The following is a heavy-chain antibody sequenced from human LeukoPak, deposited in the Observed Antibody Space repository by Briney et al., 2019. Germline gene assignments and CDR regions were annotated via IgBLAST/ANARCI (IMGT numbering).Heavy chain of an antibody. CDR3: AKEEIVVVITTNDAFDI. J-gene: IGHJ3*02. Sequence: GGSLRLSCAASGFTFSSYAMSWVRQAPGKGLERVSAISGSGGSTYYADSVKGRFTISRDNSKNTLYLQMNSLRAEDTAVYYCAKEEIVVVITTNDAFDIWGQGTMVTVSS. D-gene: IGHD3-22*01. V-gene: IGHV3-23*01. CDR1: GFTFSSYA. CDR2: ISGSGGST.